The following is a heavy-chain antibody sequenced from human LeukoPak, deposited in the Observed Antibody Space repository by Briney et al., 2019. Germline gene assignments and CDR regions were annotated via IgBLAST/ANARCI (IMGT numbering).Heavy chain of an antibody. V-gene: IGHV1-18*01. J-gene: IGHJ4*02. D-gene: IGHD3-16*02. CDR1: GYSFTSFG. CDR3: ARVFSFGDYIWGSYRYYFDY. CDR2: ISTYNANT. Sequence: GASVKVSCKASGYSFTSFGISWVRQAPGQGLEWMGWISTYNANTNYAQKYQGRVTMTTDTSTSTAYMELRSLRSHDTAVYFCARVFSFGDYIWGSYRYYFDYWGQGTLVTVSS.